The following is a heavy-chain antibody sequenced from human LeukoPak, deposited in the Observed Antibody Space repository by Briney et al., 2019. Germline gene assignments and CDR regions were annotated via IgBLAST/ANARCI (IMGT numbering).Heavy chain of an antibody. CDR1: GGSISDNY. V-gene: IGHV4-4*07. CDR3: ARRYGKSVNDYGDLFDY. J-gene: IGHJ4*02. Sequence: PSETLSLTCIVSGGSISDNYWSWIRQPAGKGLEWIGRLFPGGSTNYSPSLKSRVTMSVDTSKNQFSLKLGSVTAADTAVYYCARRYGKSVNDYGDLFDYWGQGTLVTVSS. D-gene: IGHD4-17*01. CDR2: LFPGGST.